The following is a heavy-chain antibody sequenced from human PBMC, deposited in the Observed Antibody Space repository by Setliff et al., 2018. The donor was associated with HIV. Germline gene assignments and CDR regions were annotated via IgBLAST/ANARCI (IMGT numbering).Heavy chain of an antibody. D-gene: IGHD6-6*01. Sequence: SETLSLTCTVSGGSVSSTSYYWGWIRQPTGKGLEWIGTIYYSGDTQYNPSFKSRVIMSVDTSKNQFSLRLISMTAADTAVYYCARMEASRPPRGLDYWGPGTLVTVSS. CDR1: GGSVSSTSYY. V-gene: IGHV4-39*01. CDR3: ARMEASRPPRGLDY. J-gene: IGHJ4*02. CDR2: IYYSGDT.